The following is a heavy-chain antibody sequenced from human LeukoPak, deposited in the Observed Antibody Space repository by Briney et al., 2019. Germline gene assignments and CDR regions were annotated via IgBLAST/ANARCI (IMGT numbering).Heavy chain of an antibody. V-gene: IGHV1-18*01. CDR1: GYTFTSYG. CDR3: ARSGYCSSTSCYDNYYYYYGMDV. D-gene: IGHD2-2*01. CDR2: NSVYNGNT. Sequence: ASVKVSCKASGYTFTSYGINWVRQAPGQGLEWMGWNSVYNGNTNYAQKLQGRVTMTTDTSTSTAYMELRSLRSDDTAVYHCARSGYCSSTSCYDNYYYYYGMDVWGQGTTVTVSS. J-gene: IGHJ6*02.